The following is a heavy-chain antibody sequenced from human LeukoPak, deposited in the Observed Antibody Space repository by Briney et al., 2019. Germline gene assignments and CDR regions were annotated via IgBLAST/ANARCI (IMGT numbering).Heavy chain of an antibody. CDR2: INTVGSST. V-gene: IGHV3-74*01. Sequence: GSLRLSCAASGFTFSSYWMHWVRQAPGKGLLWVSRINTVGSSTYYADSVRGRFTISRDNAKNTLYLQMNSLRVEDTAVYYCARGGPTGALDYWGQGTLVTVSS. J-gene: IGHJ4*02. CDR3: ARGGPTGALDY. CDR1: GFTFSSYW. D-gene: IGHD7-27*01.